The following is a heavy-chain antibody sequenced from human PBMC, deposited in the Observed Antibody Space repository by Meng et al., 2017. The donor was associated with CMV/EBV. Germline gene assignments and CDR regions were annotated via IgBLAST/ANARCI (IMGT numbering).Heavy chain of an antibody. CDR1: GRTFSSYA. J-gene: IGHJ6*02. CDR2: INPIFGTA. D-gene: IGHD2-2*01. V-gene: IGHV1-69*05. Sequence: SVKVSCKASGRTFSSYAISWVRQAPGQGLEWMGGINPIFGTANYAQKFQGRVTITTDESTSTAYMELSSLRSEDTAVYCCARGDCSSTSCYGGYENGMDVWGQGTTVTVSS. CDR3: ARGDCSSTSCYGGYENGMDV.